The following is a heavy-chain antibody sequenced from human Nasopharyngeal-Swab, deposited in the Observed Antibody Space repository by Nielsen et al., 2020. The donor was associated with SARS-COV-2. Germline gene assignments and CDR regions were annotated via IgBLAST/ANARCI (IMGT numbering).Heavy chain of an antibody. Sequence: SVKVSCKASGFTFTSSAMQWVRQARGQRLEWIGWIVVGSGNTNYAQKFQERVTITRDMSTSTAYMELSSLRPEDTAVYYCAAGETSTYYDFWSGYLTGGGAFDIWGQGTKVTVSS. D-gene: IGHD3-3*01. J-gene: IGHJ3*02. CDR3: AAGETSTYYDFWSGYLTGGGAFDI. V-gene: IGHV1-58*02. CDR2: IVVGSGNT. CDR1: GFTFTSSA.